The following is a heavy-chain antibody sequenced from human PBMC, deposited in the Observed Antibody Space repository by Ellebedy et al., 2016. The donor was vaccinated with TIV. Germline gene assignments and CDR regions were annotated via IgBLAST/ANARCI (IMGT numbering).Heavy chain of an antibody. CDR1: GFTFSSHW. J-gene: IGHJ4*02. Sequence: GESLKISCEASGFTFSSHWMHWVRQAPGKGLVWVSRINSDGRSTSYADSVKGRFTISRDNAKNTLYLQMNSLGAEDTAVYYCVKARASAYDYWGQGTLVTVSS. V-gene: IGHV3-74*01. CDR3: VKARASAYDY. CDR2: INSDGRST.